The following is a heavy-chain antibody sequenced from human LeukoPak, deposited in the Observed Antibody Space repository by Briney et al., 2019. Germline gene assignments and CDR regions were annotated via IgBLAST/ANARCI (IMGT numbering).Heavy chain of an antibody. J-gene: IGHJ5*02. CDR2: MQSGGST. CDR3: ARVAYNNWFDP. V-gene: IGHV3-53*04. D-gene: IGHD2-21*01. Sequence: GGSLGLSCAASGITVSSKYMSWVRQAPGKGLEWVSVMQSGGSTYYADAVKGRFTISRHNSENTLYLQMNSLRAEDTAVYYCARVAYNNWFDPWGQGTLVTVSS. CDR1: GITVSSKY.